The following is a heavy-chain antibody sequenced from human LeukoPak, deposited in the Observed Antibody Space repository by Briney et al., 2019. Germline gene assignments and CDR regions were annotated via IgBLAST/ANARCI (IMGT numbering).Heavy chain of an antibody. CDR1: GFTFSSYR. V-gene: IGHV3-21*01. Sequence: GGSLRLSCAASGFTFSSYRMNWVRQAPGKGLEWVSSISSSSSYIYYADSVKGRFTISRDNAKNSLYLQMNSLGAEDTAVYYCARESPYSSSWYRAAFDIWGQGTMVTVSS. CDR2: ISSSSSYI. CDR3: ARESPYSSSWYRAAFDI. D-gene: IGHD6-13*01. J-gene: IGHJ3*02.